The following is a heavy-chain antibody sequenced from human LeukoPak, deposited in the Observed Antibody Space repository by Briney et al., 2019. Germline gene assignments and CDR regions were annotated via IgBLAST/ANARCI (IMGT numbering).Heavy chain of an antibody. V-gene: IGHV3-23*01. Sequence: PGGTLRLSCAASGFTFSSYGMSWVRQAPGKGLEWVSAISGSGGSTYYADSVKGRFTISRDNSKNTLYLQMNSLRAEDTAVYYCARGLELIWPFKYYYYYYYMDVWGKGTTVTVSS. CDR3: ARGLELIWPFKYYYYYYYMDV. CDR2: ISGSGGST. CDR1: GFTFSSYG. J-gene: IGHJ6*03. D-gene: IGHD1-7*01.